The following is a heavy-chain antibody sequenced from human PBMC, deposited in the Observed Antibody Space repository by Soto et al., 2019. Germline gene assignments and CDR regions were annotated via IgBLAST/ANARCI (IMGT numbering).Heavy chain of an antibody. J-gene: IGHJ6*02. D-gene: IGHD5-18*01. V-gene: IGHV4-59*08. CDR3: ACIFSGGYGYGFYYYGMDV. Sequence: PSETLSLTCTVSGGSISSYYWSWIRQPPGKGLEWIGYIYYSGSTNYNPSLKSRVTISVDTSKNQFSLKLSSVTAADTAVYYCACIFSGGYGYGFYYYGMDVWGQGTTVTGS. CDR2: IYYSGST. CDR1: GGSISSYY.